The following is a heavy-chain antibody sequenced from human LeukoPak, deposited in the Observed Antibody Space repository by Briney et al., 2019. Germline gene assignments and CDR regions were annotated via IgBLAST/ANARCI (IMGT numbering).Heavy chain of an antibody. CDR1: GGSISSSY. J-gene: IGHJ3*01. V-gene: IGHV4-59*08. CDR3: ARHGAFLTRGFCSSSNCYVDGLQT. D-gene: IGHD2-2*01. CDR2: FYDTGST. Sequence: ASETLSLTCTVSGGSISSSYWSWMRQSPGKGLEGIGYFYDTGSTKYNPSLKRRGSISSDTSNNQVSLKLNSVTAADTAVYYCARHGAFLTRGFCSSSNCYVDGLQTWGQGIMVSVSS.